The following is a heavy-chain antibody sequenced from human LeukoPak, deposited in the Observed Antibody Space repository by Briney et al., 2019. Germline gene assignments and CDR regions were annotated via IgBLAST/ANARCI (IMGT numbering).Heavy chain of an antibody. V-gene: IGHV1-2*02. Sequence: GASVKVSCKASGYTFTGYYMHWVRQAPGQGLEWMGWINPNSGGTNYAQKFQGRVTMTRDTSISTAYMELSRLRSEDTAVYYCARRGALYYDFWSGYYGNWFDPWGQGTLVTVSS. D-gene: IGHD3-3*01. CDR3: ARRGALYYDFWSGYYGNWFDP. CDR2: INPNSGGT. J-gene: IGHJ5*02. CDR1: GYTFTGYY.